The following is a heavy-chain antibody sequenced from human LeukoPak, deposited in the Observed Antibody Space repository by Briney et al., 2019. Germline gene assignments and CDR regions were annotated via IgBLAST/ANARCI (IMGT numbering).Heavy chain of an antibody. CDR3: ARNRGGAGAFDI. J-gene: IGHJ3*02. CDR2: IYTGGTT. CDR1: GFTVSGTY. Sequence: GGSLRLSCAAFGFTVSGTYMTWVRQAPGKGLEWVSIIYTGGTTYYADSVKGRFTISRDNSKNTLYLQMNSLRAEETAVYYCARNRGGAGAFDIWGQGTMVTVSS. D-gene: IGHD3-16*01. V-gene: IGHV3-66*01.